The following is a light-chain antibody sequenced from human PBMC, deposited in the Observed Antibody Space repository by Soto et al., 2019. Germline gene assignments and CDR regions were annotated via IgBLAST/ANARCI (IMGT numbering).Light chain of an antibody. Sequence: EIVLTQSPGTLSLSPGERATLSCRASQSVSSSYLAWYQQKPGQAPRLLIHGASTRASGIPARFTGSGSGTDFTLTIRRLETEDFAVYYCQQYGGSPMYTFGQGTKLEIK. CDR2: GAS. V-gene: IGKV3-20*01. CDR3: QQYGGSPMYT. J-gene: IGKJ2*01. CDR1: QSVSSSY.